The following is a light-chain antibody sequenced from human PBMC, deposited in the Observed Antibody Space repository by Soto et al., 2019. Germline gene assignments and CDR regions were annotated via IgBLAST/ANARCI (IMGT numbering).Light chain of an antibody. Sequence: DIQMTQTPSTRSASVGDRVTMTCRASQSISNSLAWYQQKPGKAPKLLIYRASALQSGVPSRFSGGGSGTDFTLTISSLQPEDSGTYYCQQSHDSPVTFGGGTKVDI. CDR1: QSISNS. CDR2: RAS. CDR3: QQSHDSPVT. J-gene: IGKJ4*01. V-gene: IGKV1-5*03.